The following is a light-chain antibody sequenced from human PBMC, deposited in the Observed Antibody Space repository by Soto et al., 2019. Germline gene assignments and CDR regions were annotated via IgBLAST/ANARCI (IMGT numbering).Light chain of an antibody. CDR3: QQFET. CDR1: QSVSSN. J-gene: IGKJ1*01. V-gene: IGKV3-15*01. Sequence: EIVMTQSPATLSVSPGERATLSCRASQSVSSNLAWYQQKPGQAPRLLIYGASTRATGIPARFSGSGSGTEFTLTISSLHSEDFAVYYCQQFETFGQGTKVDIK. CDR2: GAS.